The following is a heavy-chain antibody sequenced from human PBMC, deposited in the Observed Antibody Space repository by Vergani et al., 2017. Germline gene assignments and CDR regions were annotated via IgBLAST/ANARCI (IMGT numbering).Heavy chain of an antibody. Sequence: QVQLVQSGAEVKKPGSSVKVSCKASGATFRSYTISWVRQVPGQGLEWMGRIIPVLGKTKYAQDFQGRLTITADTSTSTAYMELTSLRSQDTAVYYCARDPRGYGGDPEDYYYGMDVWGEGSTVGVSS. D-gene: IGHD2-21*02. V-gene: IGHV1-69*08. CDR3: ARDPRGYGGDPEDYYYGMDV. J-gene: IGHJ6*02. CDR2: IIPVLGKT. CDR1: GATFRSYT.